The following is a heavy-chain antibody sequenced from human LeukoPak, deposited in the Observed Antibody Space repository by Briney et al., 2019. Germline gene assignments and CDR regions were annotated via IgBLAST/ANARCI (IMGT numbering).Heavy chain of an antibody. CDR1: GFTFSNAW. Sequence: GGSLRLSCAASGFTFSNAWMSWVRQAPGKGLEWVGRIKSKTDGGTTDYAATVKGRFTISRDDSKNTLYLQMNSLKTEDTAVYYCTTETYDSIGYYYDYWGQGTLVTVSS. D-gene: IGHD3-22*01. J-gene: IGHJ4*02. CDR2: IKSKTDGGTT. CDR3: TTETYDSIGYYYDY. V-gene: IGHV3-15*01.